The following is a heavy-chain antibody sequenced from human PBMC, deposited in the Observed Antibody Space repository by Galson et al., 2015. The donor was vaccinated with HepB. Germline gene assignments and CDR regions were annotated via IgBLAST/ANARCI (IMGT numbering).Heavy chain of an antibody. D-gene: IGHD2-15*01. CDR2: IRSKLANYAT. Sequence: SLRLSCAASGFSFSVSAMDWVRQAPGEGLEWVGRIRSKLANYATVYPPPVRGRFTVSRDDSKNVAYLHMNNLKTEDTAVYYCASGYRAPWGQGTLVIVSS. V-gene: IGHV3-73*01. CDR1: GFSFSVSA. CDR3: ASGYRAP. J-gene: IGHJ5*02.